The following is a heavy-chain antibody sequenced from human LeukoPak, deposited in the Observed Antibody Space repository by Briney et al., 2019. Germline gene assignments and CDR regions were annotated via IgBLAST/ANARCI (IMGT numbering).Heavy chain of an antibody. CDR2: IKQDGSEK. D-gene: IGHD3-10*01. V-gene: IGHV3-7*03. J-gene: IGHJ6*03. Sequence: HPGGSLRLSCVASGFTFSSRDWMTWVRQAPGKGLEWVANIKQDGSEKNYVDSVKGRFTISRDNAKNSVDLQMNSLRAEDTAVYYCAKGGITMVRGVIRTTMDVWGKGTTVTISS. CDR1: GFTFSSRDW. CDR3: AKGGITMVRGVIRTTMDV.